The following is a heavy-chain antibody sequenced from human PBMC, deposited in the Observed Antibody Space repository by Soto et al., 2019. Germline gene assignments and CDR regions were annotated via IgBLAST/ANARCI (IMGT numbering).Heavy chain of an antibody. CDR3: ASLASGSYGLLNY. D-gene: IGHD3-10*01. J-gene: IGHJ4*02. Sequence: GGSMRLSCAVSGLTPSSYEMNWVRQAPGKGLEWVSYISSSGSTIYYGDSVKGRFTLPRDNAKNSLYLQMNSLRPDNTAPSYGASLASGSYGLLNYRRQGTLVTVSS. CDR1: GLTPSSYE. V-gene: IGHV3-48*03. CDR2: ISSSGSTI.